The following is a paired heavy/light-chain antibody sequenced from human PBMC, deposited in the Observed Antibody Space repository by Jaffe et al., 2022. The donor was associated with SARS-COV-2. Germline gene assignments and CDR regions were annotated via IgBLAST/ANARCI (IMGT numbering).Light chain of an antibody. CDR3: SSYTSSSTLEV. J-gene: IGLJ2*01. CDR2: EVS. CDR1: SSDVGGYNY. V-gene: IGLV2-14*01. Sequence: QSALTQPASVSGSPGQSITISCTGTSSDVGGYNYVSWYQQHPGKAPKLMIYEVSNRPSGVSNRFSGSKSGNTASLTISGLQAEDEADYYCSSYTSSSTLEVFGGGTKLTVL.
Heavy chain of an antibody. D-gene: IGHD5-12*01. J-gene: IGHJ4*02. CDR3: AKSSSDIVATTGFDY. Sequence: QVQLVQSGAEVKKPGSSVKVSCKASGGTFSSYTISWVRQAPGQGLEWMGRIIPILGIANYAQKFQGRVTITADKSTSTAYMELSSLRSEDTAVYYCAKSSSDIVATTGFDYWGQGTLVTVSS. CDR2: IIPILGIA. CDR1: GGTFSSYT. V-gene: IGHV1-69*02.